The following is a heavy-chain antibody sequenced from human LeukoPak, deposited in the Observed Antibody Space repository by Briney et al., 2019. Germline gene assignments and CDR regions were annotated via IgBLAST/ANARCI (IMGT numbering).Heavy chain of an antibody. J-gene: IGHJ4*02. CDR1: GYTFTSYG. CDR3: ASGYEGDSGSPN. V-gene: IGHV1-18*01. Sequence: ASVKVSCKASGYTFTSYGISWVRQAPGQGLEWMGWISAYNGNTNYAQKLQGRVTMTTDTSTSTAYMELSRLRSDDTAVYYCASGYEGDSGSPNWGQGTLVTVSS. D-gene: IGHD1-26*01. CDR2: ISAYNGNT.